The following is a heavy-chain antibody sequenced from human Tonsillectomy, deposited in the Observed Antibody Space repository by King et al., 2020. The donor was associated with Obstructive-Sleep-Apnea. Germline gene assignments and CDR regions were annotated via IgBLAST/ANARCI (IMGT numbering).Heavy chain of an antibody. CDR2: IYYSGST. Sequence: VQLQESGPGLVKPSETLSLTCTVSDGSISSYYWSWFRQPPGKGLEWIGYIYYSGSTDYNPSLKSRVTISVDTSKNQFSLKLSSVTAADTAVYYCARHRYYDSSGYYYLWFDPWGQGTLVTVSS. D-gene: IGHD3-22*01. J-gene: IGHJ5*02. CDR3: ARHRYYDSSGYYYLWFDP. CDR1: DGSISSYY. V-gene: IGHV4-59*08.